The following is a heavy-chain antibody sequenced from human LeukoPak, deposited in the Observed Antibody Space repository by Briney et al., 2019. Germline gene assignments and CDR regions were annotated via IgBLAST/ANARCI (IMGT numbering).Heavy chain of an antibody. Sequence: GGSLRLSCAASAFSLSKFALIWVRQAPGRGLEGVSPITANGCYPLYAGAVKGRFTVSRDNSKNTLYLQINSLRPEDTAMYYCAKDPNGDYIGAFDFWGQGTMVTVSS. V-gene: IGHV3-23*01. D-gene: IGHD4-17*01. J-gene: IGHJ3*01. CDR3: AKDPNGDYIGAFDF. CDR1: AFSLSKFA. CDR2: ITANGCYP.